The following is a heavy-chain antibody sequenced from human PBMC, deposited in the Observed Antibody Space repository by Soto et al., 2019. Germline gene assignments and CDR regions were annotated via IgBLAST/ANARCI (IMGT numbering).Heavy chain of an antibody. CDR2: INPNSGGT. CDR1: GYTFTGYY. D-gene: IGHD3-9*01. Sequence: QVQLVQSGAEVKKPGASVKVSCKASGYTFTGYYMHWVRQAPGQGLEWMGWINPNSGGTNYAQKCQGWVTMTRDTSISTAYMELSRLRSDDTAVYYCARDPSGVLRYFDWSNTGYYFDYWGQGTLVTVSS. J-gene: IGHJ4*02. V-gene: IGHV1-2*04. CDR3: ARDPSGVLRYFDWSNTGYYFDY.